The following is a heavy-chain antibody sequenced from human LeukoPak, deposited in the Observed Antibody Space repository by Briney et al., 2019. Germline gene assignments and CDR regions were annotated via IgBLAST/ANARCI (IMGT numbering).Heavy chain of an antibody. CDR1: GFTFSSYA. J-gene: IGHJ3*02. D-gene: IGHD5-24*01. V-gene: IGHV3-23*01. CDR2: IRGSGGST. CDR3: AKDRRDGYTADAFDI. Sequence: GRSLRIPCAASGFTFSSYAMSWVRQAPGKGLEWVPAIRGSGGSTFYADSVKSRSTISRDNSKNTLYLQMNRLRAEDTAVYYCAKDRRDGYTADAFDIWGQGTMVTVSS.